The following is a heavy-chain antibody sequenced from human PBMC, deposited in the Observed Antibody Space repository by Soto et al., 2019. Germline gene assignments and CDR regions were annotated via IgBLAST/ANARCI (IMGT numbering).Heavy chain of an antibody. V-gene: IGHV1-69*13. CDR1: GGTFSSYA. CDR3: ATQTTVVRSYYYSGMDV. J-gene: IGHJ6*02. D-gene: IGHD4-17*01. CDR2: IIPIFGTA. Sequence: SVKVSCKASGGTFSSYAISWVRQAPGQGLEWMGGIIPIFGTANYAQKFQGRVTITADESTSTAYMELSSLRSEDTAVYYCATQTTVVRSYYYSGMDVWGQGTTVTVSS.